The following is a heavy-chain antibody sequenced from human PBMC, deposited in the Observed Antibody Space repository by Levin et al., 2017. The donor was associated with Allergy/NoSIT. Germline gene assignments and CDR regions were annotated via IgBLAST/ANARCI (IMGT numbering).Heavy chain of an antibody. CDR1: GFTFSSYS. CDR2: ISSSSSTI. V-gene: IGHV3-48*02. Sequence: GGSLRLSCAASGFTFSSYSMNWVRQAPGKGLEWVSYISSSSSTIYYADSVKGRFTISRDNAKNSLYLQMNSLRDEDTAVYYCASGVGDYGDYGPAFDIWGQGTMVTVSS. J-gene: IGHJ3*02. CDR3: ASGVGDYGDYGPAFDI. D-gene: IGHD4-17*01.